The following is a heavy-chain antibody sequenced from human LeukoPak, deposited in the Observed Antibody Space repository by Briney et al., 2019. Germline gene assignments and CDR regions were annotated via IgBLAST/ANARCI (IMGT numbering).Heavy chain of an antibody. D-gene: IGHD1-26*01. Sequence: GGSLRLSCAASGFTFSSYGMHWVRQAPGKGLEWVAFIRYDGSNKYYADSVKGRFTISRDNSKNTLYLQMNSLRAEDTAVYYCAKEGGVGYYYYYMDVWGKGTTVTISS. CDR3: AKEGGVGYYYYYMDV. CDR1: GFTFSSYG. V-gene: IGHV3-30*02. J-gene: IGHJ6*03. CDR2: IRYDGSNK.